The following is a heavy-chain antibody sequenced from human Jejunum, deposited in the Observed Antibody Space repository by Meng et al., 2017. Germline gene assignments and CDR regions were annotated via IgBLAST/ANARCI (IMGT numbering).Heavy chain of an antibody. Sequence: EGLLVETGGALIQAGGSLRLSCAASGFTFSSTYMTWVRQAPGKGLEWVSTFYPGGDIYYADPVKGRFTISRDNSKNTLSLQMSSLRADDTAVYYCARGSFGQQIDYWGQGTLVTVSS. V-gene: IGHV3-53*02. CDR1: GFTFSSTY. CDR2: FYPGGDI. D-gene: IGHD1/OR15-1a*01. CDR3: ARGSFGQQIDY. J-gene: IGHJ4*02.